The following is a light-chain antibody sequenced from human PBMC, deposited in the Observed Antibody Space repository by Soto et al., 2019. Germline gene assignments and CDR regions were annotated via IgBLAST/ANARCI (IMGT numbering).Light chain of an antibody. CDR1: QSISSF. Sequence: DIQMTQSPSSLSASVGDRVTITCRASQSISSFLTWYQQKPGKAPKLVIFGVSSLGSGVPSRFSGSGSETDFALTITTLQPEDFATYYCQQSYNTPRTFGQGTKVE. J-gene: IGKJ1*01. V-gene: IGKV1-39*01. CDR3: QQSYNTPRT. CDR2: GVS.